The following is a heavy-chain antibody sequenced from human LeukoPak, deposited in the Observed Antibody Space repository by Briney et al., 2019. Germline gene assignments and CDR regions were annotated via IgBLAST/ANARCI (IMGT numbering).Heavy chain of an antibody. CDR1: GFTFSSYW. Sequence: GGSLRLTCAGSGFTFSSYWMHWVRQAPGKGLEWVSYIRSSGSTIYYADSVKGRFTISRDNAKNSLYLQMNSLRDGDTAVYYCARDPAHSSGPFDCWGQGTLVTVSS. CDR2: IRSSGSTI. V-gene: IGHV3-48*02. CDR3: ARDPAHSSGPFDC. D-gene: IGHD3-22*01. J-gene: IGHJ4*02.